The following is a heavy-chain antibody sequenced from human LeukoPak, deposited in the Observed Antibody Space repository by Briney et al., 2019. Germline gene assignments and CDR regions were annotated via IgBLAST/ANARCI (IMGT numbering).Heavy chain of an antibody. Sequence: GGSLRLSCAASGFTFSSYSMNWVRQAPGKGLEWVSYISSSSSTIYYADSVKGRFTISRDNAKNSLYLQMNSLRAEDTAVCYCARGRTTIFGVVKYVDYWGQGTLVTVSS. J-gene: IGHJ4*02. CDR2: ISSSSSTI. D-gene: IGHD3-3*01. CDR1: GFTFSSYS. CDR3: ARGRTTIFGVVKYVDY. V-gene: IGHV3-48*01.